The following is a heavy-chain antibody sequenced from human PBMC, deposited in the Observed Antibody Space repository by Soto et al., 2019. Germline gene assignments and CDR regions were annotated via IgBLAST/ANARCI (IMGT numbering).Heavy chain of an antibody. J-gene: IGHJ4*02. V-gene: IGHV4-34*01. CDR3: ARAYTMVRGVISGYY. D-gene: IGHD3-10*01. Sequence: SETLSLTCAVYGGSFSGYYWSWIRQPPGKGLEWIGEINHSGSTNYNPSLKSRVTISVDTSKNQFSLKLSSVTAADTAVYYCARAYTMVRGVISGYYWGQGTLVTVSS. CDR2: INHSGST. CDR1: GGSFSGYY.